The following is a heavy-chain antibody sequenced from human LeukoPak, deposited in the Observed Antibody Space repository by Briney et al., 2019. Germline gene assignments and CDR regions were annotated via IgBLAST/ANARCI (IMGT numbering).Heavy chain of an antibody. J-gene: IGHJ4*02. V-gene: IGHV1-46*01. Sequence: GASVKVSCKASGYTFTSYYMHWVRQAPGQGLEWMGIINPSGGSTSYAQKFQGRVTMTRDMSTSTVYMELSSLRSEDTAVYYCARGSLGSSGSYHPLGYWGQGTLVTVSS. CDR2: INPSGGST. CDR1: GYTFTSYY. D-gene: IGHD1-26*01. CDR3: ARGSLGSSGSYHPLGY.